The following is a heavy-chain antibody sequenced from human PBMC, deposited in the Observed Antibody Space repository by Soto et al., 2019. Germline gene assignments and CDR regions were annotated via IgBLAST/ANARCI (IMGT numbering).Heavy chain of an antibody. CDR1: GGTFSNYA. D-gene: IGHD2-2*01. J-gene: IGHJ4*02. Sequence: QVRLVQSGAEVKKPGSSVKVSCKASGGTFSNYAIGWVRQAPGQGLEWMGGIILPFGTPNYPQKFQGRVTISADESMTTAYMELTGLISGDTAVYYSARGPEYEGCFDSWGRGTLVTVSS. CDR3: ARGPEYEGCFDS. CDR2: IILPFGTP. V-gene: IGHV1-69*12.